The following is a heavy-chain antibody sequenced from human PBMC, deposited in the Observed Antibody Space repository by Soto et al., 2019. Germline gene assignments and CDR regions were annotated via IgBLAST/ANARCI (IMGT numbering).Heavy chain of an antibody. CDR2: ISAYNGNT. D-gene: IGHD2-2*01. J-gene: IGHJ5*02. CDR3: ARSLGGCIITGCYPNWFDP. Sequence: QVQLVQSGAEVKKPGASVKVSCKASGYTFTSYGISWVRQAPGQGLEWMGWISAYNGNTNYAQKLQGRVTMTTDTSTSTDDMELRSLRSDDTAVYSCARSLGGCIITGCYPNWFDPWGQGTLVTVSS. CDR1: GYTFTSYG. V-gene: IGHV1-18*01.